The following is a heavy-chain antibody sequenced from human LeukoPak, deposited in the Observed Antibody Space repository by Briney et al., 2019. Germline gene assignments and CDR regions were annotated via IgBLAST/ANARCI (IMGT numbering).Heavy chain of an antibody. D-gene: IGHD3-10*01. CDR3: ARSLLWFGEYDY. CDR2: INPNSGGT. Sequence: ASVKVSFTASGYTFTGYYMHWVRQAPGQGREWMGWINPNSGGTNYAQKFQGRVTMTRDTSISTAYMELSRLRSDDTAVYYCARSLLWFGEYDYWGQGTLVTVSS. V-gene: IGHV1-2*02. J-gene: IGHJ4*02. CDR1: GYTFTGYY.